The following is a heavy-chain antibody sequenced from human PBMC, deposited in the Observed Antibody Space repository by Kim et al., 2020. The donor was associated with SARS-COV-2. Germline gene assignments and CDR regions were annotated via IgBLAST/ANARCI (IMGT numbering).Heavy chain of an antibody. J-gene: IGHJ3*02. CDR2: ISGSGGST. Sequence: GGSLRLSCAASGFTFSSYAMSWVRQAPGKGLEWVSAISGSGGSTYYADSVKGRFTISRDNSKNTLYLQMNSLRAEDTAVYYCAKATVTMVRGADAFDIWGQGTMVTVSS. V-gene: IGHV3-23*01. D-gene: IGHD3-10*01. CDR1: GFTFSSYA. CDR3: AKATVTMVRGADAFDI.